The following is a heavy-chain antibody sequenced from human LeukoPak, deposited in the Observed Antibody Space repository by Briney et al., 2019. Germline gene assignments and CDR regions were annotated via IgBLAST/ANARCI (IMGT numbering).Heavy chain of an antibody. V-gene: IGHV4-59*01. CDR3: ARRGIGLVMDY. J-gene: IGHJ4*02. CDR1: GGSINNFY. Sequence: SETLSLTCTVSGGSINNFYWSWIRQPPGKGLEWIGYIYYSGGTNYNPSLKSRVTISVDPSKNQFSLRLSSVTAADTAVYYCARRGIGLVMDYWGQGTLVTVSS. CDR2: IYYSGGT. D-gene: IGHD3-9*01.